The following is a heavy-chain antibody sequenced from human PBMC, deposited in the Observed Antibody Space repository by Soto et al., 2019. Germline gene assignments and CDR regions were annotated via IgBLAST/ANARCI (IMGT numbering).Heavy chain of an antibody. CDR2: IWYDGSNK. V-gene: IGHV3-33*01. CDR1: GFTFSSYG. Sequence: PWGSLRLSCAASGFTFSSYGMHWVRQAPGKGLEWVAVIWYDGSNKYYADSVKGRFTISRDNSKNTLYLQMNSLSAEDTAVYYCARDRRYCSGGSCTGPRHFDYWGQGTLVTVSS. D-gene: IGHD2-15*01. J-gene: IGHJ4*02. CDR3: ARDRRYCSGGSCTGPRHFDY.